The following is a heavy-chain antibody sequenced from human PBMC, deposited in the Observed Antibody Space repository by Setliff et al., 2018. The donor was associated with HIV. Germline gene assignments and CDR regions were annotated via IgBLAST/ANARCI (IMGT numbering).Heavy chain of an antibody. Sequence: GASVKVSCKTSGGTFSTYTIAWVRQAPGQGLEWLGRIIPIFGTPDYAQKFQGRVTITADKSTSTVYMDLRSLTAEDTAMYDCARSVWAVVVPTDQAVDAFAIWGQGTMVTVSS. V-gene: IGHV1-69*08. D-gene: IGHD2-2*01. CDR3: ARSVWAVVVPTDQAVDAFAI. CDR2: IIPIFGTP. CDR1: GGTFSTYT. J-gene: IGHJ3*02.